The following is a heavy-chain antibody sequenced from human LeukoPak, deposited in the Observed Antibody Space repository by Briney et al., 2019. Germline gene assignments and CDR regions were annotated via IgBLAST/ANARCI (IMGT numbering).Heavy chain of an antibody. CDR2: IYHSGST. CDR3: ARLISTYDPFDY. J-gene: IGHJ4*02. V-gene: IGHV4-30-2*01. CDR1: GGSISSGGYS. Sequence: MASETLSLTCAVSGGSISSGGYSWSWIRQPPGKGLEWIGYIYHSGSTYYNPSLKSRVTISVDRSKNQFSLKLSSVTAADTAVYYCARLISTYDPFDYWGQGTLVTVSS. D-gene: IGHD4-11*01.